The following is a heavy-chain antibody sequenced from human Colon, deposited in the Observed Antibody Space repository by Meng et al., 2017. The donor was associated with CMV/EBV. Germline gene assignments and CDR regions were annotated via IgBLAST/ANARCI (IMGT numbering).Heavy chain of an antibody. J-gene: IGHJ4*02. CDR3: VRDSDATNWYALDF. D-gene: IGHD1-1*01. V-gene: IGHV1-18*01. CDR2: ISTLNGNT. CDR1: GYNFAYHG. Sequence: ASVKVSCKASGYNFAYHGINWVRQVPGQGLEWMGWISTLNGNTNYALNFWGRVTMTTDASTATAYMELRNLRSDDTAVFYCVRDSDATNWYALDFWGQGTVVTVSS.